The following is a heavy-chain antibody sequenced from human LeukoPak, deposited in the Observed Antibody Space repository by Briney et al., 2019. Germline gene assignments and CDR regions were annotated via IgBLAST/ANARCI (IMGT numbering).Heavy chain of an antibody. CDR1: GGSISSYY. J-gene: IGHJ4*02. D-gene: IGHD6-13*01. Sequence: SETLSLTCTVSGGSISSYYWSWIRQPPGKGLEWIGYIYYSGSTNYNPSLKSRVTISVDTSKNQFSLKLSSVTAADTAVYYCARGGQQLQYYFDYWGQGTLITVSS. CDR3: ARGGQQLQYYFDY. CDR2: IYYSGST. V-gene: IGHV4-59*01.